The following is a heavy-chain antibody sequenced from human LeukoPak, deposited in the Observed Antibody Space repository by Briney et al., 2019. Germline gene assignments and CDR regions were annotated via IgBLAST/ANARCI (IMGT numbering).Heavy chain of an antibody. CDR2: IHTSAST. Sequence: PSETLSLTCSVSGASIRSYSWSWLRQPAGKGLEWIGRIHTSASTEYNPSLKSRVTISVDTSKNQFSLKLSSVTAADTAVYYCATRPYGDYPFDIWGQGTMVTVSS. CDR3: ATRPYGDYPFDI. D-gene: IGHD4-17*01. V-gene: IGHV4-4*07. J-gene: IGHJ3*02. CDR1: GASIRSYS.